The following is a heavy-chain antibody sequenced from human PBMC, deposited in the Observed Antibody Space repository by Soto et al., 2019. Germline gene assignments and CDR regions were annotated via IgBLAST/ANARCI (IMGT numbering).Heavy chain of an antibody. CDR3: AKDATRTDGWYYFDY. V-gene: IGHV3-23*01. D-gene: IGHD6-19*01. CDR1: GFTFSRLA. J-gene: IGHJ4*02. Sequence: GASVKVSCAASGFTFSRLAMGWVRQAPGKGLEWVSVIDSSGGTTYYTDSVKGRFTISRDNSKKMLFLQMNSLRAADTAVYFCAKDATRTDGWYYFDYWGQGALVTVSS. CDR2: IDSSGGTT.